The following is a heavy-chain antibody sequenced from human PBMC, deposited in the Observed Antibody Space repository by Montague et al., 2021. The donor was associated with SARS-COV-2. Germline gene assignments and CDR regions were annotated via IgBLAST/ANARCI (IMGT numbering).Heavy chain of an antibody. CDR3: ARDTRPNFAYYDILAGDNDYYGIAD. CDR2: ISTSGNT. Sequence: TLSLTCTVSGGSINSGSYYWGWIRQAAGKGLEWIGRISTSGNTKYNTSLKSRVTISVDTSHNQFSLMMYAVTAADTAVYYCARDTRPNFAYYDILAGDNDYYGIADWGQGTTVTVSS. J-gene: IGHJ6*02. V-gene: IGHV4-61*02. CDR1: GGSINSGSYY. D-gene: IGHD3-9*01.